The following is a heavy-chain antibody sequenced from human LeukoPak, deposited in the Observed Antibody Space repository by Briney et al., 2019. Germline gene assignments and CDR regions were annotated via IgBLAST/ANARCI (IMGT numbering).Heavy chain of an antibody. CDR3: ARHTPPDIVATINYFDY. J-gene: IGHJ4*02. D-gene: IGHD5-12*01. CDR2: IYYSGST. Sequence: SETLSLTCTVSGGSISSSSYYWGWIRQPPGKGLEWIGSIYYSGSTYYNPSLKSRVTISVDTSKNQFSLKLSSVTAADTAVYYCARHTPPDIVATINYFDYWGQGTLVTVSS. V-gene: IGHV4-39*07. CDR1: GGSISSSSYY.